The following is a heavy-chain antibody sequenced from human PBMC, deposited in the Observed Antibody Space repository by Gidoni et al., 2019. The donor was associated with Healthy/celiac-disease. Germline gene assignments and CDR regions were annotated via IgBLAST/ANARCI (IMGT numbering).Heavy chain of an antibody. CDR1: GGSIISYY. CDR2: IYYSGST. J-gene: IGHJ5*02. Sequence: QVQLQESGPGLVQPSETLSLTCTVSGGSIISYYWSWTRQPPGKGLEWIRYIYYSGSTNYNPSLQSRVTISVDTSKNQFSLKLSSVTAADTAVYYCARVATYDFWSGYYIRGGNWFDPWGQGTLVTVSS. V-gene: IGHV4-59*01. CDR3: ARVATYDFWSGYYIRGGNWFDP. D-gene: IGHD3-3*01.